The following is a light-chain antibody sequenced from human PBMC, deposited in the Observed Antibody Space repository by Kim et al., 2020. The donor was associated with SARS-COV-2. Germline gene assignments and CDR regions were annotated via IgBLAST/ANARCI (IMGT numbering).Light chain of an antibody. CDR1: SSDVGGYNY. V-gene: IGLV2-8*01. CDR3: CSYAGSNNLV. CDR2: EVS. Sequence: QSALTQPPSASGSLGQSVTISCTGTSSDVGGYNYVSWYQQHPGKAPKVMIYEVSKRPSGVPDRFSGSKSGNTASLTVSGLQAEDEADYYCCSYAGSNNLVFGGGTQLTVL. J-gene: IGLJ3*02.